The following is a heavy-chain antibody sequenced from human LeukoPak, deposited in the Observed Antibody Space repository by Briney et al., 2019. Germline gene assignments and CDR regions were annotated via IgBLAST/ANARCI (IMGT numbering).Heavy chain of an antibody. CDR2: INHSGST. CDR3: ARATSGSYGRKNRWFDP. J-gene: IGHJ5*02. V-gene: IGHV4-39*07. CDR1: GGSISSSSYY. Sequence: SSETLSLTCTVSGGSISSSSYYWSWIRQPPGKGLEWIGEINHSGSTNYNPSLKSRVTISVDTSKNQFSLKLSSVTAADTAVYYCARATSGSYGRKNRWFDPWGQGTLVTVSS. D-gene: IGHD1-26*01.